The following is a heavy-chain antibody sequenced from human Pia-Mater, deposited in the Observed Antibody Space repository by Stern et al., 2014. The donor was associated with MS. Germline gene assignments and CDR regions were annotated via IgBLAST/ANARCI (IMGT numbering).Heavy chain of an antibody. V-gene: IGHV5-51*01. CDR2: IYPGDSET. D-gene: IGHD1-14*01. CDR3: ARQTTAWASDV. CDR1: GYKFSIYW. J-gene: IGHJ4*02. Sequence: VQLVQSGAELIKPGESLKISCKGSGYKFSIYWIAWVRQMPGKGLEWMGIIYPGDSETRYNPSFQGPVTMSADKSTSTASLQWSSLNASDTAMYFCARQTTAWASDVWGQGTLVTVSS.